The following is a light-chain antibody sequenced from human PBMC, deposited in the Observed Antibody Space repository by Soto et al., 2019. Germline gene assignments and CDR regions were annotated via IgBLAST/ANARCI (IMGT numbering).Light chain of an antibody. V-gene: IGKV1-5*03. CDR3: QHYNSYSGA. CDR2: KAS. CDR1: QTISSW. Sequence: IGMPQSPSTLSGSVGDRVAITCRASQTISSWLAWYQQKPGKAPKLLIYKASTLKSGVPSRFSGSGSGTEFTLIISSLQPDDFATYYYQHYNSYSGAFGQGTKVDIK. J-gene: IGKJ1*01.